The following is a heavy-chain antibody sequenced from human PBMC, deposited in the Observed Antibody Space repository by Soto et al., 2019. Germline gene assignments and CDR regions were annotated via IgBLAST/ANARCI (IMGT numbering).Heavy chain of an antibody. CDR1: GYIFPDYW. V-gene: IGHV5-51*01. CDR2: IYPDDSDA. J-gene: IGHJ4*02. CDR3: ERDGLSSSTSFDY. D-gene: IGHD2-2*01. Sequence: GESLKISCQGSGYIFPDYWIGWVRQVPGKGLEWMGIIYPDDSDAKYSPSFQGQVTMSADKSINTAYLQWSSLKASDTGMYFWERDGLSSSTSFDYWGQGTQVTVSS.